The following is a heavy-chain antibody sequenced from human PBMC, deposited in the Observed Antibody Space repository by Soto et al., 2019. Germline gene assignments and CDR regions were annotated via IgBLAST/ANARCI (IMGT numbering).Heavy chain of an antibody. Sequence: QVQLVESGGGVVQPGRSLRLSCAASGFTFSSYGMHWVRQAPGKGLEWVAVISYDGSNKYYADFVKGRFTISRDNSKNTLYLQMNSLRAEDTAVYYCAKDSSGENMGDYWGQGTLVTVSS. D-gene: IGHD6-19*01. J-gene: IGHJ4*02. V-gene: IGHV3-30*18. CDR3: AKDSSGENMGDY. CDR1: GFTFSSYG. CDR2: ISYDGSNK.